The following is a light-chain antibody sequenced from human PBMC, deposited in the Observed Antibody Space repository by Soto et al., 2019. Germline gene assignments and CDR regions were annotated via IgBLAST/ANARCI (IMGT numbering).Light chain of an antibody. Sequence: QSALTQPASASGSAGQSITISCSGTMRDVGAYNLVSRYQQHPGTAPKLIIYEVRNRPYGISSRFSGSRSGNTASLTISGLLPEDEGDYYCSAYTARSTLVFGGGTKVTVL. CDR2: EVR. CDR3: SAYTARSTLV. CDR1: MRDVGAYNL. J-gene: IGLJ3*02. V-gene: IGLV2-14*01.